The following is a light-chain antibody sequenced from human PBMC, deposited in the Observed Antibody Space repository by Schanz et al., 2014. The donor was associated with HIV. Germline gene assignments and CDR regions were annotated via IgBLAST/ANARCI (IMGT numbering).Light chain of an antibody. V-gene: IGKV3-11*01. CDR3: QHRSNWPPIT. CDR1: QSVSSY. Sequence: EIVLTQSPATLSLSPGERATLSCRASQSVSSYLAWYQQKPGQAPRLLIYDASNRATGIPARFSGSGSGTDFTLTISSPEPEDFAVYYCQHRSNWPPITFGQGTRLEIK. J-gene: IGKJ5*01. CDR2: DAS.